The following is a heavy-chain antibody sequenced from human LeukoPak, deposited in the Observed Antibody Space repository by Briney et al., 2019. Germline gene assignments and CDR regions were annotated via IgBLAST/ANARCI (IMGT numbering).Heavy chain of an antibody. Sequence: GGSLRLSCAASGFTFSTYSMNWVRQAPGKGLEWVSYISGSSSTIYYAESVKGRFTISRDNAKNSLYLQINSLRADDTAVYYCARPELPGWSVLFDFWGQGTLVTVSS. V-gene: IGHV3-48*04. J-gene: IGHJ4*02. CDR3: ARPELPGWSVLFDF. CDR2: ISGSSSTI. D-gene: IGHD2-15*01. CDR1: GFTFSTYS.